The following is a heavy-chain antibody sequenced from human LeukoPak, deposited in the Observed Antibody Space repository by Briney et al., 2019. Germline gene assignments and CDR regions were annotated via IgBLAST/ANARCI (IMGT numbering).Heavy chain of an antibody. J-gene: IGHJ5*02. CDR3: ARERAITGTGIDP. CDR2: IYHSGST. CDR1: GGSISSGGYY. V-gene: IGHV4-30-2*01. Sequence: SETLSLTCTVSGGSISSGGYYWSWIRQPPGKGLEWIGYIYHSGSTYYNPSLKSRVTISVDRSKNQFSLKLSSVTAADTAVYYCARERAITGTGIDPWGQGTLVTVSS. D-gene: IGHD1-7*01.